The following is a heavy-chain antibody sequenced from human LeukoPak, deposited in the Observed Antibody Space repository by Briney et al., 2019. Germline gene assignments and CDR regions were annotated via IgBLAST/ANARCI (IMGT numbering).Heavy chain of an antibody. V-gene: IGHV3-23*01. CDR3: AKDPRHSSGC. CDR1: GFTFSIYA. CDR2: ITSGGNT. J-gene: IGHJ4*02. D-gene: IGHD6-19*01. Sequence: GGSLRLSCAASGFTFSIYAMSWVRQAPGKGLEWVSGITSGGNTYYADSVKGRFTISRDNSNNTLYLQMNSLGAEDTALYYCAKDPRHSSGCWGQGTPVTVSS.